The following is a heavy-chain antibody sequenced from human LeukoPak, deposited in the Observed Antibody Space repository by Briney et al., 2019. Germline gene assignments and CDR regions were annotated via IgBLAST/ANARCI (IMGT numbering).Heavy chain of an antibody. V-gene: IGHV3-74*01. CDR2: INSDGSST. Sequence: PGGSLRLSCAASGFTFSSYWMHWVRHAPGKGLVWVSRINSDGSSTNYADSVKGRFTISRDNAKNTLYLQMNSLRAEDTAVYYCARVQTEYSSSSPAFDIWGQGTMVTVSS. D-gene: IGHD6-6*01. CDR3: ARVQTEYSSSSPAFDI. CDR1: GFTFSSYW. J-gene: IGHJ3*02.